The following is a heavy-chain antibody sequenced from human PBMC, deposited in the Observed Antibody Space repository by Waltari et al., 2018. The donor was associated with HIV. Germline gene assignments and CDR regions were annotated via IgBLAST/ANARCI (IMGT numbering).Heavy chain of an antibody. CDR2: ISSNGGST. CDR3: VKVFAEDTAMAPGDY. J-gene: IGHJ4*02. Sequence: EVQLVESGGGLVQPGGSLRLSCSASGFTFSSYAMHWVRQAPGKGLEYVSAISSNGGSTYYADSVKGRFTISRDNSKNTLYLQMSSLRAEDTAVYYCVKVFAEDTAMAPGDYWGQGTLVTVSS. CDR1: GFTFSSYA. V-gene: IGHV3-64D*06. D-gene: IGHD5-18*01.